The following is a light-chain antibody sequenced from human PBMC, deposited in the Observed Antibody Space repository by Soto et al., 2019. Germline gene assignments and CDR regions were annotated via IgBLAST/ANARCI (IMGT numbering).Light chain of an antibody. V-gene: IGKV3-20*01. CDR2: GAS. J-gene: IGKJ1*01. CDR3: QQYDSSPRT. CDR1: QSVSSNF. Sequence: ENVLTQSPGTLSLSQGERATLSCRASQSVSSNFLAWYQQKPGQAPRLLIYGASNRATGIPDRFSGSGSGTDFTLTISRLEPEDFAVYYCQQYDSSPRTFGQGTKGDIK.